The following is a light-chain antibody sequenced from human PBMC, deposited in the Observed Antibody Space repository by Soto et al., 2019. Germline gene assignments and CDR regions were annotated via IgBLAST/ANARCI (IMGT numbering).Light chain of an antibody. CDR3: QSYDSSLSGPV. CDR2: DNN. J-gene: IGLJ2*01. V-gene: IGLV1-40*01. Sequence: QSVVTQPPPVSGAPGQRVTISCTGSSSNIGAGYDVHWYQQLPGTAPKLLIYDNNNRPSGVPDRFSGSKSGTSASLAITGLQAEDEADYYCQSYDSSLSGPVFGGGTKLTVL. CDR1: SSNIGAGYD.